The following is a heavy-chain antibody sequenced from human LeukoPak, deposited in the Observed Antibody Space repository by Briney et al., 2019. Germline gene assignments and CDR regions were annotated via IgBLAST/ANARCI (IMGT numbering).Heavy chain of an antibody. J-gene: IGHJ4*02. CDR1: GYTFTSYY. Sequence: WASVKVSCKASGYTFTSYYMHWVRQAPGQGLEWMGIINPSGGSTSYAQKFQGRVTITADKSTTTAYMELSSLRSGDTAVYYCARSSIIAAAGPYYFDYWGQGTLVTVSS. V-gene: IGHV1-46*01. D-gene: IGHD6-13*01. CDR2: INPSGGST. CDR3: ARSSIIAAAGPYYFDY.